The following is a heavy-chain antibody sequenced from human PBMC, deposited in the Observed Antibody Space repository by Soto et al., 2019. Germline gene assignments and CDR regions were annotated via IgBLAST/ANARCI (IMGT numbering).Heavy chain of an antibody. CDR3: AKRSYGSEKKGYYYGMDV. V-gene: IGHV3-23*01. CDR1: GFTFSSYA. J-gene: IGHJ6*02. CDR2: ISGSGGST. D-gene: IGHD3-10*01. Sequence: GGSLRLSCAASGFTFSSYAMSWVRQAPGKGLEWVSAISGSGGSTYYADSVKGRFTISRDNSKNTLYLQMNSLRAEDTAVYYCAKRSYGSEKKGYYYGMDVWGQGTTVTVSS.